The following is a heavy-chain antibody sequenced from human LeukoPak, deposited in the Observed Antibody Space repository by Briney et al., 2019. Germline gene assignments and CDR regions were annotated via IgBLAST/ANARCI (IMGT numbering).Heavy chain of an antibody. J-gene: IGHJ5*02. Sequence: GASVKVSCKASEYTFTGYYMHWVRQAPGQGLEWMGWINPNSGGTNYAQKFQGRVTMTRDTSISTAYMELSRLRSDDTAVYYCARKFYCSGGSCYSPWFDPWGQGTLVTVSS. CDR1: EYTFTGYY. CDR3: ARKFYCSGGSCYSPWFDP. CDR2: INPNSGGT. V-gene: IGHV1-2*02. D-gene: IGHD2-15*01.